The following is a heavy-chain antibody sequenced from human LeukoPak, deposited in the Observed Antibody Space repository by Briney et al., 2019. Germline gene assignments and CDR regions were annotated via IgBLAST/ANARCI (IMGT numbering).Heavy chain of an antibody. J-gene: IGHJ4*02. Sequence: GGSLRLSCAASGFTFSSYGMHWVRQAPGKGLEWVAVISYDGSNKYYADSVKGRFTISRDNSKNTLYLQMNSLRAEDTAVYYCARTTELYDILTGYYKEGIFDYWGQGTLVTVSS. V-gene: IGHV3-30*03. CDR1: GFTFSSYG. CDR2: ISYDGSNK. D-gene: IGHD3-9*01. CDR3: ARTTELYDILTGYYKEGIFDY.